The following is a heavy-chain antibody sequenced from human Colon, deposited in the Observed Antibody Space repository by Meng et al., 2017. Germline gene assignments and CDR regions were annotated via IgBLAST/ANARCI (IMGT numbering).Heavy chain of an antibody. D-gene: IGHD7-27*01. V-gene: IGHV3-48*03. J-gene: IGHJ3*02. Sequence: GESLKISCAASGFTFSSYEMNWVRQAPGKGLEWVSYISTSGTTISYADSVKGRFTISRDNAKNSLYLQMNNLRAEDTAVYYCARELTGVMGDACDIWGQGTVVTVSS. CDR3: ARELTGVMGDACDI. CDR1: GFTFSSYE. CDR2: ISTSGTTI.